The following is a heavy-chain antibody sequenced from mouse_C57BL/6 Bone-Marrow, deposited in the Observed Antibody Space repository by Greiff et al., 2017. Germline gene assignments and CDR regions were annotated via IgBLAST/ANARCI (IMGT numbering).Heavy chain of an antibody. CDR2: IDPENGDT. D-gene: IGHD1-1*01. Sequence: EVMLVESGAELVRPGASVKLSCTASGFNIKDDYMHWVKQRPEQGLEWIGWIDPENGDTEYASKFQGKATITADTSSNTAYLQLSSLTSEDTAVYYCTRFTTVVYFDYWGKGTTLTVAS. J-gene: IGHJ2*01. V-gene: IGHV14-4*01. CDR1: GFNIKDDY. CDR3: TRFTTVVYFDY.